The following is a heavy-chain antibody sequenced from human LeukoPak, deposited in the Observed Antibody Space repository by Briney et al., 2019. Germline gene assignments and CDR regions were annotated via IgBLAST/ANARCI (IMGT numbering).Heavy chain of an antibody. J-gene: IGHJ4*02. Sequence: NPGGSLRLSCAASGFTFSSYSMNWVRQAPGKGLEWVSSISSSSSYIYYADSVKGRFTISRDNAKNSLYLQMNSLRAEDTAAYYCARDLVVGATSLDFDYWGQGTLVTVSS. V-gene: IGHV3-21*01. CDR3: ARDLVVGATSLDFDY. CDR1: GFTFSSYS. CDR2: ISSSSSYI. D-gene: IGHD1-26*01.